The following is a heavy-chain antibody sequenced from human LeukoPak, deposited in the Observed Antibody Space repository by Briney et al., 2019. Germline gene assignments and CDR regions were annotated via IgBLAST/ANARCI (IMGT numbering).Heavy chain of an antibody. CDR1: FPVTNGFH. D-gene: IGHD2-2*02. CDR2: VHHTGTT. CDR3: AKGIPFDF. J-gene: IGHJ4*02. Sequence: PSETLSLTCSVSFPVTNGFHWAWSRQPPGKGLEFMGYVHHTGTTYYNPSLNSRVTMSVDTSKYQFSLRLTSVTAADTAVYFCAKGIPFDFWGQGRLVTVSS. V-gene: IGHV4-38-2*02.